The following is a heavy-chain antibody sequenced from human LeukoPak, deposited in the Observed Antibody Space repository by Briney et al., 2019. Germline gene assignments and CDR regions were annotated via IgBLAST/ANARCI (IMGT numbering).Heavy chain of an antibody. CDR2: IYYSGST. V-gene: IGHV4-31*03. J-gene: IGHJ4*02. Sequence: PSQTLSLTCTVSGGSISSGGYYWSWIRQHPGKGLEWIGYIYYSGSTYYNPSLKSRVTISVDTSKNQFSLKLSSVTAADTAVYYCARGPPPWYSFDYWGLGTLVTVSS. CDR3: ARGPPPWYSFDY. CDR1: GGSISSGGYY. D-gene: IGHD2-21*02.